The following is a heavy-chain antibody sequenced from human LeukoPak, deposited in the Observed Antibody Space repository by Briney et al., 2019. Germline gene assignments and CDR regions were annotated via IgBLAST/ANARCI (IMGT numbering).Heavy chain of an antibody. CDR3: AKGVYYDSSGYYSSFDY. CDR1: GFTFSSYA. D-gene: IGHD3-22*01. J-gene: IGHJ4*02. CDR2: ISGSGGST. V-gene: IGHV3-23*01. Sequence: PGGSLRLSCAASGFTFSSYAMSWVRQAPGKGLEWVSAISGSGGSTYYADSVKGRFTISRDNSKNTLYLQMNSLRAEDTAVYYCAKGVYYDSSGYYSSFDYWGQGTLVTVSS.